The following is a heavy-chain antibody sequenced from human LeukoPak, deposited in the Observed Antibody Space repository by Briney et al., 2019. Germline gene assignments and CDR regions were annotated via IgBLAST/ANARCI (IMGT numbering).Heavy chain of an antibody. Sequence: HTGGCLRLSCTDSGFSFSSYAIRWVRQSPGKGLEWVAVTSNHGNDGFYADSVKGRLTIPRHNSKKTLYLQLDSLRHDDTGVYYCTRDRGAMHHFDYWGQGPLVTVSS. V-gene: IGHV3-30*01. CDR3: TRDRGAMHHFDY. J-gene: IGHJ4*02. D-gene: IGHD2-2*01. CDR1: GFSFSSYA. CDR2: TSNHGNDG.